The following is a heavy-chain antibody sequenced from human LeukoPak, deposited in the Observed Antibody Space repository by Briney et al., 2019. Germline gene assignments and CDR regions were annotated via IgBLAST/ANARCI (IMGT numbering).Heavy chain of an antibody. D-gene: IGHD2-15*01. V-gene: IGHV4-34*01. J-gene: IGHJ4*02. CDR3: ARGGRGARFDY. CDR2: INHSGST. Sequence: SETLSLTCAVSGGSLSGFYWSWIRQSPGKGLEWIGEINHSGSTNYNPSLKSRVTISVDTSKNQFSLKLSSVTAADTAVYYCARGGRGARFDYWGQGTLVTVSS. CDR1: GGSLSGFY.